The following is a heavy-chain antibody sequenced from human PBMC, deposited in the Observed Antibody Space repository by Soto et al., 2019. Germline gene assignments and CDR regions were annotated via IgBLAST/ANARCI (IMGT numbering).Heavy chain of an antibody. CDR3: SVIVGADY. V-gene: IGHV3-73*01. D-gene: IGHD3-22*01. CDR2: IRSKANSYAT. Sequence: PVGSLRLSCAASGFTFSGSAMHWVRQASGKGLGWVGRIRSKANSYATAYAASVKGRFTISRDDSKNTAYLQMNSLKTEDTAVYYCSVIVGADYWGQGTLVTVSS. J-gene: IGHJ4*02. CDR1: GFTFSGSA.